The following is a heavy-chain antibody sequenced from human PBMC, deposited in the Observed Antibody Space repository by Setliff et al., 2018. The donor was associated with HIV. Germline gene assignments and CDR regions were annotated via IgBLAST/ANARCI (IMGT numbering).Heavy chain of an antibody. Sequence: GASVKVSCKVSGYTFTGYYMHWVRQAPGQGLEWMGWINPNSGGTNYAQKFQGRVTMTRDTSISTAYMELSRLRSDDTAVYYCARDRYYDSSGYYWFDAFDIWGQGTMVTVSS. CDR3: ARDRYYDSSGYYWFDAFDI. CDR1: GYTFTGYY. D-gene: IGHD3-22*01. J-gene: IGHJ3*02. V-gene: IGHV1-2*02. CDR2: INPNSGGT.